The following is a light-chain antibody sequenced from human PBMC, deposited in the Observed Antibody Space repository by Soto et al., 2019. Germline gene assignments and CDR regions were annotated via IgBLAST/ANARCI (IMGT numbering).Light chain of an antibody. CDR1: QSVSSSY. Sequence: EIVLTQSPGTLSLSPGERVTLSCRASQSVSSSYLAWYQQKPGQAPRLLIYQTSIRAAGIPARFSASGTGTDFTLTISDVQPEDFAVYYCHQRQSWPRTFGQGTKVDIK. V-gene: IGKV3D-20*02. J-gene: IGKJ1*01. CDR3: HQRQSWPRT. CDR2: QTS.